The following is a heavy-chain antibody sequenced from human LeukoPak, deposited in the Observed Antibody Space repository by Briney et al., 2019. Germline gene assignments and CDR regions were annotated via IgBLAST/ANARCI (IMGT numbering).Heavy chain of an antibody. V-gene: IGHV4-34*01. D-gene: IGHD3-3*01. J-gene: IGHJ4*02. CDR3: GSRRTAMFGVIKGPIDY. Sequence: SETLSLTCAVYGGSFSDYYWTWIRPPPGKGLEWIGEINHSGSPNNNPSLKSRVSISFDTSKNQFSLKLTSVTAADTAVYYCGSRRTAMFGVIKGPIDYWGQGTLVTVSS. CDR2: INHSGSP. CDR1: GGSFSDYY.